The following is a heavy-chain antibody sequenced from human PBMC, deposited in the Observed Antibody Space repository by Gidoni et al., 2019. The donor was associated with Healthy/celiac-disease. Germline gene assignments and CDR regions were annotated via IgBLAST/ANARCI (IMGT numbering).Heavy chain of an antibody. V-gene: IGHV1-18*01. J-gene: IGHJ1*01. D-gene: IGHD4-17*01. CDR3: ARGGDDYLPEQYFQH. CDR2: ISAYNGNT. Sequence: QVQLVPSGASLKKPGASVKVSCKASGSTFTSYGISLVRQAPGQGLELMGWISAYNGNTNYAQKLQGRVTMTTDTSTSTAYMELRSLRSDDTAVYYCARGGDDYLPEQYFQHWGQGTLVTVSS. CDR1: GSTFTSYG.